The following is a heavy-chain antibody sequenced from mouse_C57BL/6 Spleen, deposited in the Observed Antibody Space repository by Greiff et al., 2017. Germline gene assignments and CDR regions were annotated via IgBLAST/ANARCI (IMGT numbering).Heavy chain of an antibody. D-gene: IGHD1-1*01. V-gene: IGHV1-18*01. J-gene: IGHJ4*01. CDR3: ARPINSITTVVEDYAMDY. Sequence: VQLQQSGPELVKPGASVKIPCKASGYTFTDYNMDWVKQSHGKSLEWIGDINPNNGGTIYNQKFKGKATLTVDKSSSTAYMELRSLTSEDTAGYYCARPINSITTVVEDYAMDYWGQGTSVTVSS. CDR1: GYTFTDYN. CDR2: INPNNGGT.